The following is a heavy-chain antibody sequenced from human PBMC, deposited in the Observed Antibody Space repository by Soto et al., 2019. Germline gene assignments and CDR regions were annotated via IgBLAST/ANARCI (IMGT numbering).Heavy chain of an antibody. CDR2: ITGSSDYT. CDR3: AREYYYGMDV. CDR1: GFTFSSYA. V-gene: IGHV3-11*05. J-gene: IGHJ6*02. Sequence: GSLRLSCAASGFTFSSYAMSWVRQAPGKGLEWVSYITGSSDYTNYADSVKGRFTTSGDNVKNSLYLQMNSLRAEDTAVYYCAREYYYGMDVWGQGTTVTVPS.